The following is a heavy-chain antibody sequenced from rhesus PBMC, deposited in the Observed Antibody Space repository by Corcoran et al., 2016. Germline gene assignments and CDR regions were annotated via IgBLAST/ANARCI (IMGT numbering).Heavy chain of an antibody. CDR1: GYSFTSYW. CDR3: ARDTGLDY. V-gene: IGHV5-20*01. D-gene: IGHD3S6*01. CDR2: IDPSDSDT. J-gene: IGHJ4*01. Sequence: EVQLVQSGAEVKRPGESLKISCKTSGYSFTSYWISWVRQMPGKGLAWMGAIDPSDSDTRYNPSFQGQVTISADKSISTAYLQWSRLKASDTATYYCARDTGLDYWGQGVLVTVSS.